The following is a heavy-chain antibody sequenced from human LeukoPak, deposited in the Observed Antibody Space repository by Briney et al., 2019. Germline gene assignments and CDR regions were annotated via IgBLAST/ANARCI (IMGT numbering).Heavy chain of an antibody. V-gene: IGHV5-51*01. CDR2: IYPGDSDT. CDR3: ARSDLMAYYFDY. D-gene: IGHD3-10*01. J-gene: IGHJ4*02. CDR1: RYSFTSYW. Sequence: GESLKISCKGSRYSFTSYWIGWVRQMPGKGLEWMGIIYPGDSDTRYSPSFQGQVTISADKSISTAYLQWRSLKASDTAIYYCARSDLMAYYFDYWGQGTLVTVSS.